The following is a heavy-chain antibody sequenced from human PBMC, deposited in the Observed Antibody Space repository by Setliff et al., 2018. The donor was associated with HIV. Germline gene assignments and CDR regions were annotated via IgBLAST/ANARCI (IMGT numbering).Heavy chain of an antibody. V-gene: IGHV1-18*01. CDR1: GYTFTSYD. CDR3: VREIGDYYDSSGYYPPTDYYYGMDV. CDR2: ISAYNGNT. J-gene: IGHJ6*02. Sequence: ASVKVSCKASGYTFTSYDISWVRQAPGQGLEWMGWISAYNGNTNYAQKLQGRVTMTTDTSTSTAYMELRSLRSDDTAVYYCVREIGDYYDSSGYYPPTDYYYGMDVWGQGTTVTVSS. D-gene: IGHD3-22*01.